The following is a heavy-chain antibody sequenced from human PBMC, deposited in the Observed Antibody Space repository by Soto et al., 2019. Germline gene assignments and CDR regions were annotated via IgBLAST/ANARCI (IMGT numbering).Heavy chain of an antibody. CDR2: IYYSGST. V-gene: IGHV4-39*01. J-gene: IGHJ5*02. CDR1: GGSISSSSYY. D-gene: IGHD5-12*01. Sequence: GSLRLSCTVSGGSISSSSYYWGWIRQPPGKGLEWIGSIYYSGSTYYNPSLKSRVTISVDTSKNQFSLKLSSVTAADTAVYYCATYSGYDSWFDPWGQGTLVTVSS. CDR3: ATYSGYDSWFDP.